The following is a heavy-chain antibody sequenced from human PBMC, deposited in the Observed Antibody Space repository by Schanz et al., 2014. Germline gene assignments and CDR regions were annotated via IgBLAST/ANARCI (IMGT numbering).Heavy chain of an antibody. Sequence: QVQLVQSGAEVKKPGASVKVSCKASGYTFISYFIHWVRQAPGQGLEWMGILNPTGGSTSYAQRFQGRVTVTRDTSTSTVYMELSSLRSEDAAVYYCARAAYGGYTSTPLRYWGQGTLVTVSS. CDR3: ARAAYGGYTSTPLRY. CDR2: LNPTGGST. D-gene: IGHD5-12*01. V-gene: IGHV1-46*01. CDR1: GYTFISYF. J-gene: IGHJ4*02.